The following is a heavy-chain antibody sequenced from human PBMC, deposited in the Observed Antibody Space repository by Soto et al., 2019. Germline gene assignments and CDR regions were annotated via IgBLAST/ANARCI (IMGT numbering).Heavy chain of an antibody. CDR1: GYTFTGYY. CDR2: INPQSGGT. J-gene: IGHJ6*02. CDR3: ARGGLISFGELFRGSYYYYGLDV. V-gene: IGHV1-2*04. D-gene: IGHD3-10*01. Sequence: QVQLVQSGAEVKKPGASVKVSCKASGYTFTGYYMHWVRQAPGQGLEWMGWINPQSGGTNYAQKFQDWVTMTRDTSIRTAHMELSRLRSGYKAVYYCARGGLISFGELFRGSYYYYGLDVWGQGTTVTVSS.